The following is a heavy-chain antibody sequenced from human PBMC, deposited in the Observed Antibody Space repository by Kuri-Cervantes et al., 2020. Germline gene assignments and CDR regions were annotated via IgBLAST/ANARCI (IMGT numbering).Heavy chain of an antibody. V-gene: IGHV3-53*01. CDR3: ARGSGYRFVDY. Sequence: GVLKISCAASGFTFSDYYMSWVRQAPGKGLEWVSVIYSGGSTYYADSVKGRFTISRDNSKNTLYLQMNSLRAEDTAVYYCARGSGYRFVDYWGQGTLVTVSS. J-gene: IGHJ4*02. D-gene: IGHD5-18*01. CDR2: IYSGGST. CDR1: GFTFSDYY.